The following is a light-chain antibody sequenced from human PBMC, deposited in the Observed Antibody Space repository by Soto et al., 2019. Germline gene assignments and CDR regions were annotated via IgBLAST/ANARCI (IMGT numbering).Light chain of an antibody. Sequence: QSVLTQPPSVSGAPGQRVTISCTGSSSNIGAGYDVHWYQQLPGTAPKLLIYGNNNRPSGVPDRCSCSKSGTSACLAITGLQADDEAGYYCQSYDSSLRGSVFGGGTKVTVL. J-gene: IGLJ3*02. V-gene: IGLV1-40*01. CDR2: GNN. CDR1: SSNIGAGYD. CDR3: QSYDSSLRGSV.